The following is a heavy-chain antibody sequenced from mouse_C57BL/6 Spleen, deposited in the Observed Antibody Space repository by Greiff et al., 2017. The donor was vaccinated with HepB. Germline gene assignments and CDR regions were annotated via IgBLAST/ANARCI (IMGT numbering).Heavy chain of an antibody. CDR2: IDPENGDT. D-gene: IGHD6-1*01. V-gene: IGHV14-4*01. CDR3: TTRASFAY. J-gene: IGHJ3*01. Sequence: VQLQQSGAELVRPGASVKLSCTASGFNIKDDYMHWVKQRPEQGLEWIGWIDPENGDTEYASKFQGKATITADTSSNTAYLQLSSLTSEDTAVYYCTTRASFAYWGQGTLVTVSA. CDR1: GFNIKDDY.